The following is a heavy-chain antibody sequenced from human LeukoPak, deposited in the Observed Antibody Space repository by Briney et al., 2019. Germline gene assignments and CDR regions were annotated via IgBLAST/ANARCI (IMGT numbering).Heavy chain of an antibody. V-gene: IGHV1-69*01. CDR2: MIPIFGTA. CDR3: ARVPDDTIFGVVTDSDAFDI. Sequence: SVKVSCKASGGTFSSYAISWVRQAPGQGLEWMGGMIPIFGTANYAQKFQGRVTITADESTSTAYMELSSLRSEDTAVYYCARVPDDTIFGVVTDSDAFDIWGQGTMVTVSS. J-gene: IGHJ3*02. CDR1: GGTFSSYA. D-gene: IGHD3-3*01.